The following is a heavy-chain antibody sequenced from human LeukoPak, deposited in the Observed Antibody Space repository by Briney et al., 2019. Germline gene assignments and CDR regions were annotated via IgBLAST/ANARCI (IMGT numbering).Heavy chain of an antibody. J-gene: IGHJ4*02. V-gene: IGHV3-7*01. CDR1: GFTFSSYG. CDR3: ARIWRGTDTECSFDY. Sequence: PGGSLRLSCAASGFTFSSYGMHWVRQAPGKGLEWVANIMRDGSGQYYLDSVKGRFIVSRDNAENTLYLHMNNLRAEDTAVYYCARIWRGTDTECSFDYWGQGTLVTVSS. D-gene: IGHD3/OR15-3a*01. CDR2: IMRDGSGQ.